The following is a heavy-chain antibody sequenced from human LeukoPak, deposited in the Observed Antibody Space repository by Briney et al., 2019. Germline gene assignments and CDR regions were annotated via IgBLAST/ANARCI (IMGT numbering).Heavy chain of an antibody. V-gene: IGHV4-31*02. Sequence: SETLSLTCSVSGGSISSGPYYWSWIRQDPGKGLEWIGYIYYSGSTYYNPSLKSRVTISVDTSKNQFSLKLSSVTAADTAVYYCARDLDSGSYFHYWGQGTLVTVSS. D-gene: IGHD2-15*01. CDR1: GGSISSGPYY. CDR2: IYYSGST. J-gene: IGHJ4*02. CDR3: ARDLDSGSYFHY.